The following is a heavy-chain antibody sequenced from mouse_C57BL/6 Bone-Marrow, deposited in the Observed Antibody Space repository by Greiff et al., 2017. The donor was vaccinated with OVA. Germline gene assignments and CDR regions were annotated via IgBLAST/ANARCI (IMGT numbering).Heavy chain of an antibody. CDR1: GFTFSSYA. J-gene: IGHJ2*01. CDR3: ARVDVVDY. Sequence: EVKLVESGGGLVKPGGSLKLSCAASGFTFSSYAMSWVRQTPEKRLEWVATISDGGSYTYYPDNVKGRFTISRDNAKNNLYLQMSHLKSEDTAMYYGARVDVVDYWGQGTTLTVSA. V-gene: IGHV5-4*03. CDR2: ISDGGSYT.